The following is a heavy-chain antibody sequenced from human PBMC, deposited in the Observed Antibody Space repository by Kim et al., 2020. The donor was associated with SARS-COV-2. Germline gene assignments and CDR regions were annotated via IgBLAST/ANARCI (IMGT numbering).Heavy chain of an antibody. Sequence: ASVKVSCKASGYTFTSYVIHWVRQAPGQRFEWMGCINAGNGDTKYSQNFQGRVTITRDTSASTAYMELSSLRFEDTAVYYCARVAGVSIFGVVKTWLDPWGQGTLVTVSS. CDR2: INAGNGDT. J-gene: IGHJ5*02. V-gene: IGHV1-3*01. CDR3: ARVAGVSIFGVVKTWLDP. CDR1: GYTFTSYV. D-gene: IGHD3-3*01.